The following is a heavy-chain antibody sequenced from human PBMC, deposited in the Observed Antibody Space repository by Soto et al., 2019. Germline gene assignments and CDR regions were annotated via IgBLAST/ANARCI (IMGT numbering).Heavy chain of an antibody. D-gene: IGHD5-12*01. V-gene: IGHV4-61*08. CDR2: IYYSGST. CDR1: GGSISSGGYY. J-gene: IGHJ4*02. Sequence: SETLSLTCTVSGGSISSGGYYWSWIRQHPGKGLEWIGYIYYSGSTNYNPSLKSRVTISVDTSKNQFSLKLSSVTAADTAVYYCARLVSGYDHWVFDYWGQGTLVTVSS. CDR3: ARLVSGYDHWVFDY.